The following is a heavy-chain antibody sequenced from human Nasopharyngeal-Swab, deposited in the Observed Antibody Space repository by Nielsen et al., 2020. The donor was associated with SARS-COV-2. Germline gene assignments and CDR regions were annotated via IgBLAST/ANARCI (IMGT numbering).Heavy chain of an antibody. V-gene: IGHV3-30*03. J-gene: IGHJ6*02. CDR3: ARVSPPLLTGPYYYYGMDV. CDR2: ISYDGSNK. CDR1: GFSFRSYG. D-gene: IGHD3-9*01. Sequence: GGSLRLSCAASGFSFRSYGMHWVRQAPGKGLAWVAVISYDGSNKDYADSVKGRFTISRDNAKNSLYLQMNSLRAEDTAVYYCARVSPPLLTGPYYYYGMDVWGQGTTVTVSS.